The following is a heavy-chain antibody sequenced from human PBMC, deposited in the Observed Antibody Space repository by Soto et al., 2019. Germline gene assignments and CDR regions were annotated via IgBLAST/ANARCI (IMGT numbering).Heavy chain of an antibody. CDR1: GYTFTSYD. V-gene: IGHV1-8*01. D-gene: IGHD1-26*01. J-gene: IGHJ4*02. CDR3: ARGTIIVGATPFDY. Sequence: QVQLVQSGAEVKKPGASVKVSCKASGYTFTSYDINWVRQATGQGLEWMGWMNPNSGNTGNAQKFQGRVTMTRNTSINTAYMELSSLRSEDTAVYYCARGTIIVGATPFDYWGQGTLVTVSS. CDR2: MNPNSGNT.